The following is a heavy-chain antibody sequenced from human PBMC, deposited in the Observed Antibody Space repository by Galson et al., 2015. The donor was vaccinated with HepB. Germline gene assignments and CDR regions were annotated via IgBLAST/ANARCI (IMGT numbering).Heavy chain of an antibody. CDR2: IYGGGST. D-gene: IGHD1-1*01. CDR1: GFTVSSNY. CDR3: ARDSGDWNQDY. Sequence: SLRLSCAGSGFTVSSNYMNWVRQAPGKGLEWVSVIYGGGSTHYADSVRGRFTISRDNSKNTLCLEMNSLRAEDTALYYCARDSGDWNQDYWGQGTLVTVST. J-gene: IGHJ4*02. V-gene: IGHV3-66*01.